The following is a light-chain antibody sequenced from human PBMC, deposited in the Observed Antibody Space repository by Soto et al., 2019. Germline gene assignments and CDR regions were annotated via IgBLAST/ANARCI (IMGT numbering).Light chain of an antibody. V-gene: IGKV3D-20*02. CDR3: QQRSNWPT. CDR2: GAS. J-gene: IGKJ5*01. Sequence: IVMTQSPATLSVSPGERATLSCRASRGISSNLAWYQQKPGQAPRLLIYGASSRATGIADRFSGSGSGTDFTLTISRLEPEDFAVYFCQQRSNWPTFGQGTRLEIK. CDR1: RGISSN.